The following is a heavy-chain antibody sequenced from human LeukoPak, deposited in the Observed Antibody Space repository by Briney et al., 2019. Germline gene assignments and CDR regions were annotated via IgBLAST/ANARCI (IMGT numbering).Heavy chain of an antibody. Sequence: SETLSLTCTVSGGSISSGGYYWSWLRQHPGKGLEWIGYIYYSGSTYYNPSFKSRVTISVDTSKNQFSLKLSSVTAADTAVYYCARDCVAVAGMRAFDIWGQGTMVTVSS. CDR2: IYYSGST. V-gene: IGHV4-31*03. D-gene: IGHD6-19*01. CDR1: GGSISSGGYY. J-gene: IGHJ3*02. CDR3: ARDCVAVAGMRAFDI.